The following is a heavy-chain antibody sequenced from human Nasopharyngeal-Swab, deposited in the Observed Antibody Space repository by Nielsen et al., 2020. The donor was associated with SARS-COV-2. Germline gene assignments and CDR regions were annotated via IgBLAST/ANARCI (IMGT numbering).Heavy chain of an antibody. J-gene: IGHJ4*02. Sequence: GGSLRLSCAASGFTFSNAWMNWVRQAPGKGLEWVGRIKSKTDGETTDYAAPVKGRFTISRDDSKNTLYLQMNSLKTEDTAVYYCTTDPMTTVTYWGQGTLVTVSS. D-gene: IGHD4-17*01. V-gene: IGHV3-15*01. CDR2: IKSKTDGETT. CDR3: TTDPMTTVTY. CDR1: GFTFSNAW.